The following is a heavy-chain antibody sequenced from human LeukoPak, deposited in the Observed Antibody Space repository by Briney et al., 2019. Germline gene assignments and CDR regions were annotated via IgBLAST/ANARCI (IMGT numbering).Heavy chain of an antibody. J-gene: IGHJ6*02. CDR1: GFIFSSYS. D-gene: IGHD6-13*01. Sequence: GRSLRLSCAASGFIFSSYSMSWVRQAPGKGLEWVSVITGSGGNTYYADSVKGRFTISKDNSKNTVYLQMSSLRVDDTAVYYCAKAASSSWPSYYYGMDVWGQGTTVTVSS. V-gene: IGHV3-23*01. CDR2: ITGSGGNT. CDR3: AKAASSSWPSYYYGMDV.